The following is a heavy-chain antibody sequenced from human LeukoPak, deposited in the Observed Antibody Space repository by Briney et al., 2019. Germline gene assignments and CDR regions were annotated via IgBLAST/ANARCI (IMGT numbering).Heavy chain of an antibody. CDR2: MNPNSGNT. J-gene: IGHJ4*02. Sequence: ASVKVSCKASGYTFTSYDINWVRQATGQGLEWMGWMNPNSGNTGYAQKFQGRVTMTRNTSISTAYMELSSLRSEDTAVYYCARGDDILTGSYFDYWGQGTLVTVSS. D-gene: IGHD3-9*01. V-gene: IGHV1-8*01. CDR1: GYTFTSYD. CDR3: ARGDDILTGSYFDY.